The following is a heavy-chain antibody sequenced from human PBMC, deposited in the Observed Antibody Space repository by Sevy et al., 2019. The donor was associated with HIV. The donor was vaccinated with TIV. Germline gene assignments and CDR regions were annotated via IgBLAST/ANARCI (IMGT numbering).Heavy chain of an antibody. CDR3: AGGALMITFGGVIVPSSYYYYGMDV. CDR2: INPNSGGT. D-gene: IGHD3-16*02. CDR1: GYTFTGYY. J-gene: IGHJ6*02. Sequence: ASVKVSCKASGYTFTGYYMHWVRQAPGQGLEWMGRINPNSGGTNYAQRFQGRVTMTRDTSISTAYMELSRLRSDDTAVYYCAGGALMITFGGVIVPSSYYYYGMDVWGQGTTVTVSS. V-gene: IGHV1-2*06.